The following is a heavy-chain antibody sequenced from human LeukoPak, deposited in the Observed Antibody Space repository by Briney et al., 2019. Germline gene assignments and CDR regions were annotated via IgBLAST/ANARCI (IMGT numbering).Heavy chain of an antibody. CDR2: IKQDGSEK. CDR1: GFPFSSYW. Sequence: GGSLSLSCAASGFPFSSYWMSWVRQAPGKGLEWVANIKQDGSEKYYVDSVKGRFTISRDNAKNSLCLQMNSLRAEDTAVYYCARGTLVGATSYWGQGTLVTVSS. V-gene: IGHV3-7*01. CDR3: ARGTLVGATSY. J-gene: IGHJ4*02. D-gene: IGHD1-26*01.